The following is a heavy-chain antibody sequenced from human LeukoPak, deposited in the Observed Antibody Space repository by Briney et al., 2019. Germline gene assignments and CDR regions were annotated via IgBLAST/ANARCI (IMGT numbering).Heavy chain of an antibody. Sequence: PSETLSLTCTVSGGSIGSYYWSWIRQPAGKGLEWIGRIYTSGSTNYNPSLKSRVTMSVDTSKNQFSLKLSSVTAADTAVYYCARDDVGYCSGGSCYYFDYWGQGTLVTVSS. J-gene: IGHJ4*02. CDR2: IYTSGST. D-gene: IGHD2-15*01. CDR3: ARDDVGYCSGGSCYYFDY. CDR1: GGSIGSYY. V-gene: IGHV4-4*07.